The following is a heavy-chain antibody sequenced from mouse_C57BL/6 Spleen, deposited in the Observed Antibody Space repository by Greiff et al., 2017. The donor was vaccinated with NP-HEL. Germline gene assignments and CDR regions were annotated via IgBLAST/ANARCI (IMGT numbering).Heavy chain of an antibody. CDR1: GYTFTSYD. V-gene: IGHV1-85*01. J-gene: IGHJ1*03. CDR3: ARECYDGYLYWYFDV. Sequence: QVQLQQSGPELVKPGASVKLSCKASGYTFTSYDINWVKQRPGQGLEWIGWIYPRDGSTKYNEKFKGKATLTVDTSSSTAYMELHSLTSEDSAVYFCARECYDGYLYWYFDVWGTGTTVTVSS. D-gene: IGHD2-3*01. CDR2: IYPRDGST.